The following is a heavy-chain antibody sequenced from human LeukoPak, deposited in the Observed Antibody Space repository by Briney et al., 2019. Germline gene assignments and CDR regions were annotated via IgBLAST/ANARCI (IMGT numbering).Heavy chain of an antibody. D-gene: IGHD1-26*01. CDR3: AKDKVPDGKWDIDY. V-gene: IGHV3-23*01. J-gene: IGHJ4*02. CDR1: GFLFSTYT. Sequence: GGSLRLSCAASGFLFSTYTVNWVRQAPGQGLEWVAALAAASGTRYYANSVKGRFTISRDNSKNTVFLQMNSLRVEDTAVYYCAKDKVPDGKWDIDYWGQGTLVTVSS. CDR2: LAAASGTR.